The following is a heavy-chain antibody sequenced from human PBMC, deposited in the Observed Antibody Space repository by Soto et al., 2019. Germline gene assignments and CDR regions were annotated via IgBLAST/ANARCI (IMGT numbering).Heavy chain of an antibody. J-gene: IGHJ6*02. D-gene: IGHD3-16*01. Sequence: QVRLVQSGAEVRKTGASVKISCEASGDSVSNDYVHWVRQAPGQGFEWLGLISPFGGATAYAQRFKGRVTVSMDTSYTTFYLELSSLRSDDTAVYYCAKGRGGKTVANFGMDVWGQGVTVTVS. CDR1: GDSVSNDY. V-gene: IGHV1-46*01. CDR2: ISPFGGAT. CDR3: AKGRGGKTVANFGMDV.